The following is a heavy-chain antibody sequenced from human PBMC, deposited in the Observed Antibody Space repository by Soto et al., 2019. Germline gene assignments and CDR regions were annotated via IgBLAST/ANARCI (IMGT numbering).Heavy chain of an antibody. V-gene: IGHV2-5*02. CDR3: IQSRCGGDCLQSYASYYYYGMDV. CDR2: IYWDDDK. CDR1: AFSLSTGGVG. J-gene: IGHJ6*02. D-gene: IGHD2-21*02. Sequence: GPTLVNPTQTLTLTCTFSAFSLSTGGVGVGWIRQPPGKALEWLALIYWDDDKRYSPSLRSRLTITKDTSKNQVVLTMTNMDPVDTATYYCIQSRCGGDCLQSYASYYYYGMDVWGQGATVTVSS.